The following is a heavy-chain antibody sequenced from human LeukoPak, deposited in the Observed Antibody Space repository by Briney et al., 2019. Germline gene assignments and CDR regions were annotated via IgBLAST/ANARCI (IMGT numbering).Heavy chain of an antibody. Sequence: ASVKVSCKASGYTFTGYYMHWVRQAPGQGLEWMGWINPNSGGTNYTQKFQGRVTMTRDTSISTTYMELSRLRSDDMAVYYCAREVTAIPGYFDYWGQGTLVTVSS. V-gene: IGHV1-2*02. CDR2: INPNSGGT. D-gene: IGHD2-21*02. CDR3: AREVTAIPGYFDY. CDR1: GYTFTGYY. J-gene: IGHJ4*02.